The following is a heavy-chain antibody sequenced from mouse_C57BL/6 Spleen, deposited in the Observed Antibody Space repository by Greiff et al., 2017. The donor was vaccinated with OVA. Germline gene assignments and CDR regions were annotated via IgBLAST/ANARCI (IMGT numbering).Heavy chain of an antibody. D-gene: IGHD2-12*01. J-gene: IGHJ4*01. V-gene: IGHV1-15*01. Sequence: VQLQQSGAELVRPGASVTLSCKASGYTFTDYEMHWVKQTPVHGLEWIGAIDPETGGTAYTQKFKGKAILTADKSSSTAYMELRSLTSEDSAVYYCTRSGRREYYYAMDYWGQGTSVTVSS. CDR2: IDPETGGT. CDR1: GYTFTDYE. CDR3: TRSGRREYYYAMDY.